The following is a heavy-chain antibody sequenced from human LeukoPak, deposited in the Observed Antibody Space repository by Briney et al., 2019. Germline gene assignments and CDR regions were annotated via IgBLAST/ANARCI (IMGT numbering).Heavy chain of an antibody. Sequence: SETLSLTCTVSGGSISSGDYYWSWIRQPPGKGLEWIGYIYYSGSTYYNPSLKSRVIISVDTSKNQFSLKLSSVTAADTAVYYCARFVYCSSTSCYYGMDVWRQGTTVTVSS. J-gene: IGHJ6*02. CDR1: GGSISSGDYY. D-gene: IGHD2-2*01. CDR2: IYYSGST. CDR3: ARFVYCSSTSCYYGMDV. V-gene: IGHV4-30-4*01.